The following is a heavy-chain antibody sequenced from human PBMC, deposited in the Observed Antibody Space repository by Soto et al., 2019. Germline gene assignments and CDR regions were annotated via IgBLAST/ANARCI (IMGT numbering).Heavy chain of an antibody. J-gene: IGHJ6*03. CDR1: GYTFTSYD. Sequence: ASVKVSCKASGYTFTSYDINCVRQATGQGLEWMGWMNPNSGNTGYAQKFQGRVTMTRNTSISTAYMELSSLRSEDTAVYYCAARSAAAIHYYYYYMDVWGKGTTVTVSS. D-gene: IGHD6-13*01. CDR2: MNPNSGNT. CDR3: AARSAAAIHYYYYYMDV. V-gene: IGHV1-8*01.